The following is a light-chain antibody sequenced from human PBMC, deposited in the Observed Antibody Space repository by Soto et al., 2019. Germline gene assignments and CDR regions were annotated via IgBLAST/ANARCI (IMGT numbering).Light chain of an antibody. Sequence: QSALTQPRSVSGSPGQSVTISSTGTSSDVGGYNYVSWYQQHPGKASKLMTYDVSKRPSGVPERFSGSKCGNTASLTISGLQAEDEADYYCCSYAGSYVFGTGTKVTVL. CDR1: SSDVGGYNY. CDR2: DVS. CDR3: CSYAGSYV. V-gene: IGLV2-11*01. J-gene: IGLJ1*01.